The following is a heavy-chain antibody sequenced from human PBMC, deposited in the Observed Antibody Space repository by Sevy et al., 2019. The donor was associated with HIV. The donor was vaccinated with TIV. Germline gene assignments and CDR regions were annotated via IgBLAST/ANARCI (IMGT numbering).Heavy chain of an antibody. CDR3: AKGGAGIAAAASNWFDP. CDR2: ISGSGGST. Sequence: GGSVRLSCAASGFTFSSYAMSWVRQAPGKGLEWVSAISGSGGSTYYADSVKGRFTISRDNSKNTLYLQMNSLRAEDTAVYYCAKGGAGIAAAASNWFDPWGQGTLVTVSS. V-gene: IGHV3-23*01. J-gene: IGHJ5*02. D-gene: IGHD6-13*01. CDR1: GFTFSSYA.